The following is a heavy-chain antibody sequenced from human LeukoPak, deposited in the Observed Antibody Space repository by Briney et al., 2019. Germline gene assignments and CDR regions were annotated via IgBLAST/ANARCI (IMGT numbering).Heavy chain of an antibody. CDR3: AKRRLGSGIDYNYFDY. CDR2: ISRSGGST. J-gene: IGHJ4*02. CDR1: GSTFSNYA. V-gene: IGHV3-23*01. Sequence: GGSLRLSCAASGSTFSNYAMSWVRQAPGKGLEWVSAISRSGGSTHYADSVKGRFTISRDNSTNTLHLQMDSLRVEDTAVYFCAKRRLGSGIDYNYFDYWGQGTLVTVSS. D-gene: IGHD2-15*01.